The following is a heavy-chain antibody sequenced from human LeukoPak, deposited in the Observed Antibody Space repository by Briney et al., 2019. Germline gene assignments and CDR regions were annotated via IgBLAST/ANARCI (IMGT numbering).Heavy chain of an antibody. V-gene: IGHV3-64*01. Sequence: GGSLRLSCAASGFTFSSYAMHWVRQAPGKGLEYVSAISSNGGSTYYAQSVKGRFAISRDNSKNTLYLQMGSLRVEDMAVYYCARSAAATGPNWFDPWGQGTRVTVSS. CDR3: ARSAAATGPNWFDP. CDR2: ISSNGGST. CDR1: GFTFSSYA. D-gene: IGHD6-13*01. J-gene: IGHJ5*02.